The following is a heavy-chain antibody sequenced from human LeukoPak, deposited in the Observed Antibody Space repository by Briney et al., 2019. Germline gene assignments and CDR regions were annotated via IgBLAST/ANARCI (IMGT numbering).Heavy chain of an antibody. CDR3: AKGRSYGDYAKFDY. CDR2: ISGSGDST. D-gene: IGHD4-17*01. Sequence: PGGSLRLSCVPSGFTFSNYGMSWVRQAPGEGLEWVSAISGSGDSTYYDDSVKGRFSMSRDNSENTLYLQINSLRVEDTAVYYCAKGRSYGDYAKFDYWGQGTLVTVSS. CDR1: GFTFSNYG. J-gene: IGHJ4*02. V-gene: IGHV3-23*01.